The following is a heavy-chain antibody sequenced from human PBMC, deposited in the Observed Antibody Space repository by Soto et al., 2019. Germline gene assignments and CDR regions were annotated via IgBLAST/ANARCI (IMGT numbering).Heavy chain of an antibody. Sequence: GGSLRLSCAASGFTFSNYAMSWVRQAPGKGLEWVSSISGSGGSTYYADSVKGRFTISRDNSKNTLYLQMNSLRAEDTAVYYCAKGETYCGGDCYSIYYYGMDVWGQGTTVTVSS. CDR2: ISGSGGST. CDR3: AKGETYCGGDCYSIYYYGMDV. D-gene: IGHD2-21*02. J-gene: IGHJ6*02. V-gene: IGHV3-23*01. CDR1: GFTFSNYA.